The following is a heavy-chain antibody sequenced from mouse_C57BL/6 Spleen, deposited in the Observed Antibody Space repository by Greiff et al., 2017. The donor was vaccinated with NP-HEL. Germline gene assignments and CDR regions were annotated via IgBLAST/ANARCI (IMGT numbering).Heavy chain of an antibody. Sequence: EVQLQQSGPELVKPGASVKISCKASGYTFTDYYMNWVKQSHGKSLEWIGDINPNNGGTSYNQKFKGKATLTVDKSSSTAYMELRSLTSEDSAVYYCARGDYDPYYAMDYWGQGTSVTVSS. CDR1: GYTFTDYY. CDR3: ARGDYDPYYAMDY. V-gene: IGHV1-26*01. CDR2: INPNNGGT. D-gene: IGHD2-4*01. J-gene: IGHJ4*01.